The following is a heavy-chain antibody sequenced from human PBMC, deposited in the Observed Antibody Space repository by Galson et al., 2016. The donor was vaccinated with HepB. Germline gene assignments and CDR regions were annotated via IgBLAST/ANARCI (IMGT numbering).Heavy chain of an antibody. CDR1: GISVSSYA. J-gene: IGHJ5*02. CDR3: AKDSYSSGSAVNWFDP. D-gene: IGHD6-19*01. V-gene: IGHV3-23*01. CDR2: ISGGGVNT. Sequence: SLRLSCAVSGISVSSYAMNWVRQAPGKGLEWVSRISGGGVNTYYGEAVEGRFTISRDNSKNTLYLQMNSLRVEDTALYYCAKDSYSSGSAVNWFDPWGQGTLVTVSS.